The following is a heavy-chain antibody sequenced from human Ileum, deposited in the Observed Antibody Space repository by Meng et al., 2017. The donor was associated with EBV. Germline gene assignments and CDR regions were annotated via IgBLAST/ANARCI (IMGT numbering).Heavy chain of an antibody. CDR1: GYTLTTFY. CDR3: AREPPGTGWYDY. J-gene: IGHJ4*02. CDR2: VKVNDDGL. D-gene: IGHD6-19*01. Sequence: QVRLWQSGGEVKRPGTAVRCSCKPSGYTLTTFYMHWVRQAPGQGTEWMGVVKVNDDGLSYAQKFQGRVTMTRDTSTSTVYMDLSSLTSEDTAVYYCAREPPGTGWYDYWGQGTLVTVSS. V-gene: IGHV1-46*01.